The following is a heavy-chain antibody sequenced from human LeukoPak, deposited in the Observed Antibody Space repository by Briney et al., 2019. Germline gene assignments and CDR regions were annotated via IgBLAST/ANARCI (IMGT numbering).Heavy chain of an antibody. D-gene: IGHD1-26*01. CDR1: GGSISSGGYY. CDR2: IYYSGST. Sequence: SETLSLTCTVSGGSISSGGYYWSWIRQHPGKGLEWIGCIYYSGSTSYNPSLKSRVTISVDTSKNQFSLKLNSVTAADTAMYYCARLFHPALSGNYPFDYWGQGTLVTVSS. J-gene: IGHJ4*02. V-gene: IGHV4-61*08. CDR3: ARLFHPALSGNYPFDY.